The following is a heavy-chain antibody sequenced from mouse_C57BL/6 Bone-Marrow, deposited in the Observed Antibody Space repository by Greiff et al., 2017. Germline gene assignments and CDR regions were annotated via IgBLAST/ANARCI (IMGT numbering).Heavy chain of an antibody. Sequence: EVQGVESGGGLVKPGGSLELSCAASGFTFSSYAMSWVRQTPEKRLEWVATISDGGSYTYYPDNVKGRFTISRDNAKNNLYLQMSHLKSEDTAMYYCASHYYGSSYNYAMDYWGQGTSVTVSS. CDR1: GFTFSSYA. CDR3: ASHYYGSSYNYAMDY. CDR2: ISDGGSYT. D-gene: IGHD1-1*01. J-gene: IGHJ4*01. V-gene: IGHV5-4*01.